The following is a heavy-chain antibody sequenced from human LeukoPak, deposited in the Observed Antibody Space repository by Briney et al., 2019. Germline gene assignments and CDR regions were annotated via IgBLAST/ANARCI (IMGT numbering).Heavy chain of an antibody. CDR3: ARGQWLGPFDY. V-gene: IGHV4-59*01. J-gene: IGHJ4*02. Sequence: PSETLSLTCTVSGGSISSYYWSWIRQPPGKGLEWIGCISYSGSTNYNPSLKSRVTISVDTSKNQFSLKLISVTAADTAVYYCARGQWLGPFDYWGQGTLGTVSS. D-gene: IGHD6-19*01. CDR1: GGSISSYY. CDR2: ISYSGST.